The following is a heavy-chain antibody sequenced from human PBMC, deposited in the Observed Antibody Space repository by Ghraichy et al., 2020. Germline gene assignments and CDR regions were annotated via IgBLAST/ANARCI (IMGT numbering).Heavy chain of an antibody. CDR2: TYYRSKWYN. CDR3: AREGNYWLRPNYYYYGMDV. CDR1: GDSVSSNSAA. J-gene: IGHJ6*02. V-gene: IGHV6-1*01. D-gene: IGHD5-12*01. Sequence: SQTLSLTCAISGDSVSSNSAAWNWIRQSPSRGLEWLGRTYYRSKWYNDYAVSVKSRITINPDTSKNQFSLQLNSVTPEDTAVYYCAREGNYWLRPNYYYYGMDVWGQGTTVTVSS.